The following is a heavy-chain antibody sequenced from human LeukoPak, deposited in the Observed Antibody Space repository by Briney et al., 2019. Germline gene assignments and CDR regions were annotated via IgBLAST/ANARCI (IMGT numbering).Heavy chain of an antibody. CDR3: SRGAEYYDILTGYYVRAFDM. CDR1: RGTISSHY. V-gene: IGHV4-59*11. D-gene: IGHD3-9*01. J-gene: IGHJ3*02. Sequence: SETLSLTCTVSRGTISSHYWSWIRQPPGKGLEWIGHIYYSGSTNHIPPLKSRVTIPVDTSKNQFSLKLSTETPADPALYHLSRGAEYYDILTGYYVRAFDMGGEETMVTVSS. CDR2: IYYSGST.